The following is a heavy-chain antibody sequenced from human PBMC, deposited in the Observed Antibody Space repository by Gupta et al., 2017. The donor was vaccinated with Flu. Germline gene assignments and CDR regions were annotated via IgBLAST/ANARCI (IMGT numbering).Heavy chain of an antibody. J-gene: IGHJ6*02. Sequence: QVQLVESGGGVVQPGRSLRLSCAASGFTFSSYGMHWVRQAPGKGLEWVAVISYDGSNKYYADSVKGRFTISRDNSKNTLYLQMNSLRAVDTAVYYCAKDRQQLVQPGGYYYYGMDVWGQGTTVTVSS. CDR3: AKDRQQLVQPGGYYYYGMDV. CDR2: ISYDGSNK. D-gene: IGHD6-13*01. CDR1: GFTFSSYG. V-gene: IGHV3-30*18.